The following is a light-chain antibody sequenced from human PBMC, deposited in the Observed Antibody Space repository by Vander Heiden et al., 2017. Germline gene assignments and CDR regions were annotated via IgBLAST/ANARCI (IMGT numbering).Light chain of an antibody. Sequence: DIVMTHSPDSLPVSLGERATISCRSSQSLFFDSNKGNFLTWYQQKPGQPPKLLIYRASTREYGVPDRFSGSGSGTDFTLTISSLQAEDVAIYSCQQFYSPPYTFGQGTRLEI. CDR1: QSLFFDSNKGNF. CDR2: RAS. CDR3: QQFYSPPYT. V-gene: IGKV4-1*01. J-gene: IGKJ2*01.